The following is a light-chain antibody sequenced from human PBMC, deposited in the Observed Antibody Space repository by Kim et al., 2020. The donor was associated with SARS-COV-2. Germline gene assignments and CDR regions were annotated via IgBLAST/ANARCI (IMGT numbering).Light chain of an antibody. CDR2: WNN. CDR1: SSNIGRNY. Sequence: QSVLTQPPSASGTPGQRVIISCSGDSSNIGRNYVYWYQHLPGMAPKLLMYWNNKRPSGVPARFSGSKSGTSASLAISGLQPEDEGEYFCSTWDDSLSSQVFGGGTHLTVL. V-gene: IGLV1-47*01. J-gene: IGLJ7*01. CDR3: STWDDSLSSQV.